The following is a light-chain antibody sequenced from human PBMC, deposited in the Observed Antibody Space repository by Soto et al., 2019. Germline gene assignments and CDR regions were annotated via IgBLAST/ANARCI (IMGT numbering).Light chain of an antibody. Sequence: QSALTQPASVSGSPGQSITISCTGSSSDVGAYTSVSWYQQHPGKAPKLMIYEVSNRPSGVSRRFSGSKSGNTASPTISGLQAEDEAHYYCSSYTSDNRNYVFGTGTKLTVL. CDR1: SSDVGAYTS. J-gene: IGLJ1*01. CDR3: SSYTSDNRNYV. V-gene: IGLV2-14*01. CDR2: EVS.